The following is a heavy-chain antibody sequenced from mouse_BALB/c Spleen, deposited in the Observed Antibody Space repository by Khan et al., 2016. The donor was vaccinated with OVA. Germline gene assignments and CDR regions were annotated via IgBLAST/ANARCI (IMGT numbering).Heavy chain of an antibody. CDR1: GYIFTSYW. Sequence: QVQLKQSGAELVRPRTSVKLSCKTSGYIFTSYWIHWVKQRSGQGLEWIARIYPGTDNTYYNEKFKDRATLTADKSSSTAYFQLSSLKSEDSAVFFCAREEALYYFDYWGQGTTLTVSS. CDR3: AREEALYYFDY. D-gene: IGHD3-2*02. V-gene: IGHV1-76*01. CDR2: IYPGTDNT. J-gene: IGHJ2*01.